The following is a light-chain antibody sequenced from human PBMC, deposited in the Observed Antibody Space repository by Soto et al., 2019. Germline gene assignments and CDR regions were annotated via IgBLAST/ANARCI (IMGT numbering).Light chain of an antibody. CDR3: QQLSRYPYT. Sequence: DIQLTQSPSFLSASVGDRVTITCRASQGISSYLAWYQQKPGKAPKLLIYAASTLQTGVPSRFGGSGSGTDFTLTISNLQSEDCATYYCQQLSRYPYTFGQATKLEIK. CDR2: AAS. V-gene: IGKV1-9*01. CDR1: QGISSY. J-gene: IGKJ2*01.